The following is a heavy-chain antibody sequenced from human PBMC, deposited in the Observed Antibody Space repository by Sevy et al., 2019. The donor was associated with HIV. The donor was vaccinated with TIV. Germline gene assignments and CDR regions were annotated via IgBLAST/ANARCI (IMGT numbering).Heavy chain of an antibody. J-gene: IGHJ4*02. CDR2: ISHDGRNNK. CDR3: ARDRGEILSSAFNY. CDR1: GFTFSEYG. D-gene: IGHD3-10*01. V-gene: IGHV3-30*04. Sequence: GGSLRLSCAASGFTFSEYGMHWVRQAPGKGLEWVAVISHDGRNNKYNADSVKGRFTISRHNSKNTIYLQMNSLRAEDTAIYYCARDRGEILSSAFNYWGQGTLVTVSS.